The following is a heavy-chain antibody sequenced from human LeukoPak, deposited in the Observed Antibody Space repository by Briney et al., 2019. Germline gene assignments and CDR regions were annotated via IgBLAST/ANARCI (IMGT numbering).Heavy chain of an antibody. CDR1: GYSFTSYW. Sequence: GESLKISCKGSGYSFTSYWISWVRQMPGKGLEWMGRVDPSDSYTNYSPSFQGHVTISADKSITTAYLQWSSLKASDTAMYYCARLRDGSIDYWGQGTLVTVSS. V-gene: IGHV5-10-1*01. CDR2: VDPSDSYT. CDR3: ARLRDGSIDY. J-gene: IGHJ4*02.